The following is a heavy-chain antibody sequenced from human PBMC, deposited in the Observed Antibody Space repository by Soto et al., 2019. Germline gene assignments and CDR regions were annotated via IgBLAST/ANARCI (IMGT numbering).Heavy chain of an antibody. CDR2: IIPIFDIA. Sequence: QVQLVQSGAEVKKPGSSVKVSCKASGGTFSIYTITWVRQARGQGLEWMGRIIPIFDIATYAQKFQGRLTITADKSTSTAYMELSSLRSEDTAVYYCAREHRDQDIGLVPAAIEAMDVWGQGTTVTVSS. J-gene: IGHJ6*02. CDR1: GGTFSIYT. D-gene: IGHD2-2*01. V-gene: IGHV1-69*08. CDR3: AREHRDQDIGLVPAAIEAMDV.